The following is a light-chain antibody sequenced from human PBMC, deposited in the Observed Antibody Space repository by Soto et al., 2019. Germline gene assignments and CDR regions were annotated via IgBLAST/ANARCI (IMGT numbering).Light chain of an antibody. J-gene: IGLJ2*01. Sequence: QSVLTQPPSASGTPGQRVTISCSGSSSNIGSNYVYWYQQLPGTAPKLLIYRNNQRPSGVPDRFSGSKSGTSASLAISGLRSEYEGDYYCAAWDDSLSGRVVFGGGTKLTVL. V-gene: IGLV1-47*01. CDR2: RNN. CDR3: AAWDDSLSGRVV. CDR1: SSNIGSNY.